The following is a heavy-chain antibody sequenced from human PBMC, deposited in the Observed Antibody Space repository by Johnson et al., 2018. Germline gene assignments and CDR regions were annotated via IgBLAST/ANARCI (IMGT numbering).Heavy chain of an antibody. CDR1: GGSIRSYY. CDR2: IYYSGST. V-gene: IGHV4-59*01. J-gene: IGHJ3*02. CDR3: ARGGGSYVGDPADAFDI. Sequence: QVQLQESGPGLVKPLETLSLTCTVSGGSIRSYYWSWIRQPPGKGLEWIGYIYYSGSTNYNPSLKSRVTISVDTSKNQFPLKLSSVTAADPAVYYRARGGGSYVGDPADAFDIWGQGTMVTVSS. D-gene: IGHD1-26*01.